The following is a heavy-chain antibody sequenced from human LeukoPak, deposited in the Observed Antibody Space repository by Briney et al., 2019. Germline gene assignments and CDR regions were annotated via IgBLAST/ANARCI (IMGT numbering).Heavy chain of an antibody. J-gene: IGHJ3*02. V-gene: IGHV3-23*01. CDR3: AREYCSSTSCSSDAFDI. CDR1: GFTFSSYA. Sequence: TGGSLRLSCAASGFTFSSYAMGWVRQAPGKGLEWVSAISVSGAGTYYADSVKGRFTISRDNSKNTLYLQMNSLRAEDTAVYYCAREYCSSTSCSSDAFDIWGQGTMVTVSS. D-gene: IGHD2-2*01. CDR2: ISVSGAGT.